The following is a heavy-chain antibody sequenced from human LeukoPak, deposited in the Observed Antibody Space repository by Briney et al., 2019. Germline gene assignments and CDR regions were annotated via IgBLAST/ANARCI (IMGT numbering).Heavy chain of an antibody. D-gene: IGHD2-2*01. CDR3: GLRYCSSTSCSEEFDY. Sequence: ASVKVSCKASGYTFTSYDINWVRQATGQGLEWMGWMNPNSGNTGYAQKFQGRVTMTRNTPISTAYMELSSLRSEDTAVYYCGLRYCSSTSCSEEFDYWGQGTLVTVSS. CDR2: MNPNSGNT. J-gene: IGHJ4*02. V-gene: IGHV1-8*01. CDR1: GYTFTSYD.